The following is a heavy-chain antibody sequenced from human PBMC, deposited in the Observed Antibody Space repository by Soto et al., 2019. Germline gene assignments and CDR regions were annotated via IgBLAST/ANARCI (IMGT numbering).Heavy chain of an antibody. V-gene: IGHV1-69*13. CDR3: ARNTQYSSSWSPAEYFQH. CDR2: IIPIFGTA. J-gene: IGHJ1*01. CDR1: GGTFSSYA. Sequence: SVKVSCKASGGTFSSYAISWVRQAPGQGLEWMGGIIPIFGTANYAQKFQGRVTITADESTSTAYMELSSLRSEDTAVYYCARNTQYSSSWSPAEYFQHWGQGTLVTVSS. D-gene: IGHD6-13*01.